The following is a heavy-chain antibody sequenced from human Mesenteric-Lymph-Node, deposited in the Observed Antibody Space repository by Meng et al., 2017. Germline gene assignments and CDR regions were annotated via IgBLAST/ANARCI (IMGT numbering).Heavy chain of an antibody. J-gene: IGHJ4*02. D-gene: IGHD4-11*01. CDR3: ARDRTTGRYFDY. Sequence: QVTLQESCPGLVMHSQTLSLTCRVSCGSISSGDYYWSWIRQPPGKGLEWIGYIYYSGSTYYNPSLKSLVTISVDTSKNQFSLKLSSVTAADTAVYYCARDRTTGRYFDYWGQGTLVTVSS. V-gene: IGHV4-30-4*01. CDR2: IYYSGST. CDR1: CGSISSGDYY.